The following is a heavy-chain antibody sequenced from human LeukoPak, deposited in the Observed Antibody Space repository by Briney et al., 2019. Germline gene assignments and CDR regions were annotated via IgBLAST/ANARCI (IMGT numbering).Heavy chain of an antibody. CDR3: ARVKVGYGSGSVVPNYFDY. CDR1: GYTFTGYY. D-gene: IGHD3-10*01. J-gene: IGHJ4*02. Sequence: GASVKVSCKASGYTFTGYYMHWVRQAPGQGLEWMGWINPNSGGTNYAQKLQGRVTMTTDTSTSTAYMELRSLRSDDTAVYYCARVKVGYGSGSVVPNYFDYWGQGTLVTVSS. V-gene: IGHV1-2*02. CDR2: INPNSGGT.